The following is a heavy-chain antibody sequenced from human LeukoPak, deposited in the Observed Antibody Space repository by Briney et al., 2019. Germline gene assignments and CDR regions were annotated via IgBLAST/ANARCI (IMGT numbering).Heavy chain of an antibody. V-gene: IGHV3-21*01. Sequence: GGSLRLSCAASGFTYSSYSMNWVRQAPGKGLEWVSSISSSSSYIYYADSVKGRFTISRDNAKNSLYLQMNSLRAEDTAVYYCVNTMVRGVISPFDYWGQGTLVTVSS. CDR3: VNTMVRGVISPFDY. D-gene: IGHD3-10*01. J-gene: IGHJ4*02. CDR2: ISSSSSYI. CDR1: GFTYSSYS.